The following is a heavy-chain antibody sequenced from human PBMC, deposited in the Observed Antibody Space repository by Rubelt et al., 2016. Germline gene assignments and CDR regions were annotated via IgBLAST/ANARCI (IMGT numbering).Heavy chain of an antibody. V-gene: IGHV4-39*01. D-gene: IGHD6-13*01. Sequence: QLQLQESGPGLVKPSETLSLTCTVSGGSISSSSYYWGWIRQPPGKGLEWIGSIYYSGSTYYNPSPKSRVTISVDTSKNQFSLKLSSVTAADTAVYYCARLEGSSWYYWVNWFDPWGQGTLVTVSS. CDR2: IYYSGST. CDR1: GGSISSSSYY. CDR3: ARLEGSSWYYWVNWFDP. J-gene: IGHJ5*02.